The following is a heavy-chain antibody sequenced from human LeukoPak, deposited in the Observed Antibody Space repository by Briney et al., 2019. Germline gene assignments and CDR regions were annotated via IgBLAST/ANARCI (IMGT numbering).Heavy chain of an antibody. J-gene: IGHJ4*02. CDR2: IYYSGST. CDR3: ARVDYDFWSGYYTIDY. CDR1: GGSISSYY. Sequence: SETLSLTCTVSGGSISSYYWSWIRQPPGKGLEWIGYIYYSGSTNYNPSLKSRVTISVDTSKNQFSLKLSSVTAADTAVYYCARVDYDFWSGYYTIDYWGQGTLVTASS. V-gene: IGHV4-59*01. D-gene: IGHD3-3*01.